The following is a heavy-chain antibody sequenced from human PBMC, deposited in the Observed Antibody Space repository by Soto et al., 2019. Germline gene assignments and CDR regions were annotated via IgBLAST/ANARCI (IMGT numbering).Heavy chain of an antibody. CDR3: ASSTTEAGSFDY. D-gene: IGHD1-1*01. CDR1: GGSISSGDYY. CDR2: IYYRGST. V-gene: IGHV4-30-4*01. J-gene: IGHJ4*02. Sequence: QVQLQESGPGLVKPSQTLSLTCTVSGGSISSGDYYWSWIRQPPGKGLEWIGYIYYRGSTDYNPSVKSRVTISADTSKNQFSRKLSSVTAADTAVYFCASSTTEAGSFDYWGQGPLVTVSS.